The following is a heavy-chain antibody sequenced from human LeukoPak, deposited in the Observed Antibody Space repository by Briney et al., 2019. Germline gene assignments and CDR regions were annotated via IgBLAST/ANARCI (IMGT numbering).Heavy chain of an antibody. Sequence: GGSLRLSCAAAGFPFSTLTINWVRQAPGEGLEWVSTITGSDDTTYYADSVKGRFTISRDYSKNTVHLQLNNLRAEDTAMYYCAKGPQLYSGYHPDYWGQGTLVTVSS. D-gene: IGHD5-12*01. V-gene: IGHV3-23*01. CDR3: AKGPQLYSGYHPDY. J-gene: IGHJ4*02. CDR2: ITGSDDTT. CDR1: GFPFSTLT.